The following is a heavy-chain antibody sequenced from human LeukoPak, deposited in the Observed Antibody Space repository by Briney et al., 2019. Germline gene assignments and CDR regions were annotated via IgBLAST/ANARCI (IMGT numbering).Heavy chain of an antibody. D-gene: IGHD3-22*01. CDR1: GGSISSYY. J-gene: IGHJ6*03. V-gene: IGHV4-4*07. Sequence: SETLSLTCTVSGGSISSYYWSWIRQPAGKGLEWIGRIYTSGSTNYNPSLKSRVTISVDTSKNQFSLKLSSVTAADTAVYYCARGRRVVVKRPYYYYYMDVWGKGTTVTVSS. CDR3: ARGRRVVVKRPYYYYYMDV. CDR2: IYTSGST.